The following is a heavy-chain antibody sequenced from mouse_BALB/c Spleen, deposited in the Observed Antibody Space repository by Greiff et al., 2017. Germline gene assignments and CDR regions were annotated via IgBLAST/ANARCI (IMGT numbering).Heavy chain of an antibody. CDR3: ARNYGGPDY. CDR2: ISSGSSTI. Sequence: DVMLVESGGGLVKPGGSLKLSCAASGFTFSSFGMHWVRQAPEKGLEWVAYISSGSSTIYYADTVKGRFTISRDNPKNTLFLQMTSLRSEDTAMYYCARNYGGPDYWGQGTTLTVSS. J-gene: IGHJ2*01. V-gene: IGHV5-17*02. D-gene: IGHD1-2*01. CDR1: GFTFSSFG.